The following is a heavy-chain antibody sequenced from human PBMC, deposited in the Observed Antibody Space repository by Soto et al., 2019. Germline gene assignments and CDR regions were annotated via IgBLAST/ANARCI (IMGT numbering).Heavy chain of an antibody. CDR2: ISGSGGST. Sequence: GGSLRLSCAASGFTFSSYAMSWVRQAPGKGLEWVSAISGSGGSTYYADSVRGRFTISRDNSKNTLYLQMNSLRAEDTAVYYCAKTGDSSGYPYYLDYWGRGTLVTVSS. CDR3: AKTGDSSGYPYYLDY. D-gene: IGHD3-22*01. J-gene: IGHJ4*02. CDR1: GFTFSSYA. V-gene: IGHV3-23*01.